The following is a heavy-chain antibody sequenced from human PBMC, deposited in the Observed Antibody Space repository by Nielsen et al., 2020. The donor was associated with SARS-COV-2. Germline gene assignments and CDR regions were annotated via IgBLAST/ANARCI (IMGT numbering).Heavy chain of an antibody. CDR3: ARDGGFGKVGYYGMDV. V-gene: IGHV3-48*03. CDR1: GFTFSSYD. J-gene: IGHJ6*02. CDR2: ISSSGSTI. D-gene: IGHD1-26*01. Sequence: GGSLRLSCAASGFTFSSYDMNWVRQAPGKGLEWVSYISSSGSTIYYADSVKGRFTISRDNAKNSLYLQMNSLRAEDTAVYYCARDGGFGKVGYYGMDVWGQGTTVTVSS.